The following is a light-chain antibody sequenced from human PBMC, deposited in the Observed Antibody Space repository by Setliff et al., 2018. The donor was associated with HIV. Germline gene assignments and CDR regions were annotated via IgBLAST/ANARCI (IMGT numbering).Light chain of an antibody. CDR3: FSYTSSFLMV. V-gene: IGLV2-14*01. Sequence: ALTQPASVSGSPGQSITLPCTGTSRDVGDSDYVSWYQQHPGKAPKLMIYEVTNRPSGISDRFSGSKSGNTASLTISGLQTEDEAEYYCFSYTSSFLMVCGGGTKVTVL. CDR2: EVT. J-gene: IGLJ2*01. CDR1: SRDVGDSDY.